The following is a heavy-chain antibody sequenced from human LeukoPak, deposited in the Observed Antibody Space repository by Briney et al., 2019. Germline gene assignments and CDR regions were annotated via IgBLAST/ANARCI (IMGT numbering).Heavy chain of an antibody. CDR2: IKKDVGEK. CDR3: ARGPPYGSRSDYFDY. CDR1: GFTFSSHW. V-gene: IGHV3-7*01. D-gene: IGHD3-10*01. J-gene: IGHJ4*02. Sequence: GGSLRLSCAASGFTFSSHWMTWIRQAPGKGLEWVASIKKDVGEKFYVDSVKGRFTISRDNAKSSLYLHMNSLRVEDTAVYYCARGPPYGSRSDYFDYWGQGTLVTVSS.